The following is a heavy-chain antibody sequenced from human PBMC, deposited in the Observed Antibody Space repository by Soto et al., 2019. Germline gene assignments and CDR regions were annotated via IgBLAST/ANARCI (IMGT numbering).Heavy chain of an antibody. CDR3: AREIERLLGY. J-gene: IGHJ4*02. V-gene: IGHV3-30*04. CDR2: ISYDGRNK. D-gene: IGHD3-3*01. CDR1: GFTFRSYA. Sequence: GGSLRLSCASSGFTFRSYAMHLVRQAPGKGLEWVAVISYDGRNKYYEDSVKGRFTISRDNSKNTLYLQMNSLRAEDTGVYYCAREIERLLGYWGQGTLVTVSS.